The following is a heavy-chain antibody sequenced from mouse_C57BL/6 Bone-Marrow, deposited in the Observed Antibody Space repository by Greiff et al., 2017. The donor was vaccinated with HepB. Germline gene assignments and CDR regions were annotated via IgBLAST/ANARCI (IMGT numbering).Heavy chain of an antibody. D-gene: IGHD2-3*01. CDR3: ARSAYDGYYRAWFAY. CDR2: IYPGAGDT. J-gene: IGHJ3*01. Sequence: VQLQQSGPELVKPGASVKISCKASGYAFSSSWMNWVKQRPGKGLEWIGRIYPGAGDTNYNGQFKGKATLTADKSSSTAYMQLSSLTSEDSAVYFCARSAYDGYYRAWFAYWGQGTLVTVSA. V-gene: IGHV1-82*01. CDR1: GYAFSSSW.